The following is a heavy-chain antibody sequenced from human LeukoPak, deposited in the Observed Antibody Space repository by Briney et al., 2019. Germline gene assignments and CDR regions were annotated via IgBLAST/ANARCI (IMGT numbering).Heavy chain of an antibody. V-gene: IGHV3-21*04. CDR3: AKASIDYGGNLYYFDY. Sequence: GGSLRLSCAASGFTFSSYSMNWVRQAPGKGLEWVSSISGSSYYIYYADSVKGRFTISRDNAKNSLYLQMNSLRAEDTALYYCAKASIDYGGNLYYFDYWGQGTLVTVSS. CDR2: ISGSSYYI. CDR1: GFTFSSYS. D-gene: IGHD4-23*01. J-gene: IGHJ4*02.